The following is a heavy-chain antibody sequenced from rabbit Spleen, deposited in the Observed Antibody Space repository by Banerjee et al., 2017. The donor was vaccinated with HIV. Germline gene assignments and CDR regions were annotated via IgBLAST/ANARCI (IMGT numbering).Heavy chain of an antibody. CDR3: ARDTSSSFSSYGMDL. V-gene: IGHV1S40*01. J-gene: IGHJ6*01. CDR1: GFSFSSSYW. CDR2: IDTGSSGFT. D-gene: IGHD1-1*01. Sequence: QSLEESGGDLVKPGASLTLTCTASGFSFSSSYWICWVRQAPGRGLEWIACIDTGSSGFTYFASWAKGRVTISKTSSTTVTLQMTSLTAADTATYFCARDTSSSFSSYGMDLWGPGTLVTVS.